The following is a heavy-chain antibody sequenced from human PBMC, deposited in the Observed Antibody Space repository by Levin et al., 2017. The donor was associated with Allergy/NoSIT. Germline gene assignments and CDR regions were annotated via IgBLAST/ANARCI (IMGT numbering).Heavy chain of an antibody. CDR2: VNSDGTDR. V-gene: IGHV3-74*01. J-gene: IGHJ4*02. D-gene: IGHD3-10*01. CDR3: ARDSPGIGIDY. CDR1: GFTFRDYW. Sequence: HSGGSLRLSCAASGFTFRDYWMHWVRQDPGKGLMWVSHVNSDGTDRSYADSVKGRFTISRDNAKNTVYLFMNSLRSDDSAMYFCARDSPGIGIDYWGQGTRVTVSS.